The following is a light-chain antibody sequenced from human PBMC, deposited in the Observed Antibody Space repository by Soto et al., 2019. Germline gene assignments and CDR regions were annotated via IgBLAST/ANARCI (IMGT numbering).Light chain of an antibody. CDR2: GAS. CDR3: QHYNNWPPWT. Sequence: EIVLTQSPGTLSLSPGERATLSCRASQSVSSIYLAWFQQKPGQAPRFLIYGASNRATGIPDRFSGSGSGTEFTLTISSLQSEDFAVYYCQHYNNWPPWTFGQGTKVDI. J-gene: IGKJ1*01. V-gene: IGKV3D-15*01. CDR1: QSVSSIY.